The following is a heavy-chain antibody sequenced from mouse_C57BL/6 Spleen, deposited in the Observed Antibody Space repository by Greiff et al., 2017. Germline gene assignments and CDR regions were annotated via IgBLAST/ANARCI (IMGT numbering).Heavy chain of an antibody. CDR3: ARGGKRSFDY. Sequence: VQLQQPGAELVKPGASVKLSCKASGYTFTSYWMQWVKQRPGQGLEWIGEIDPSDSYTNYNQKFKGKATLTVDTSSSTAYMQLSSLTSEDSAVYYCARGGKRSFDYWGQGTPLTVSS. V-gene: IGHV1-50*01. J-gene: IGHJ2*01. CDR2: IDPSDSYT. D-gene: IGHD1-1*02. CDR1: GYTFTSYW.